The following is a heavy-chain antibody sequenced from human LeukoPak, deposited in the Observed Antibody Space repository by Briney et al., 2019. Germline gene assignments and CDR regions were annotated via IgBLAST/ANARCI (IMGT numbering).Heavy chain of an antibody. J-gene: IGHJ3*02. CDR3: ARVRYGDYELSVRSDAFDI. V-gene: IGHV1-2*02. CDR2: INPNSGGT. D-gene: IGHD4-17*01. Sequence: VASVKVSCKASGDTFSSYAISWVRQAPGQGLEWMGWINPNSGGTNYAQKFQGRVTMTRDTSISTAYMELCRLKSDDTAVYYCARVRYGDYELSVRSDAFDIWGQGTMVTVSS. CDR1: GDTFSSYA.